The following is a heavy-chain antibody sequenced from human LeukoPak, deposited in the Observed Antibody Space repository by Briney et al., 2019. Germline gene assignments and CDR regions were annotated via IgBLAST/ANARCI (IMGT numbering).Heavy chain of an antibody. CDR2: ISYDGSDK. D-gene: IGHD2-2*01. V-gene: IGHV3-30*18. J-gene: IGHJ4*02. CDR1: GFTFSSYW. CDR3: AKDRGYCTSTTCYALHYFDY. Sequence: GRSLRLSCAASGFTFSSYWMHWVRQAPGKGLEWVAVISYDGSDKYYADSVKGRFTISRDNSKNTLYLQMNSLRAEDTAVYYCAKDRGYCTSTTCYALHYFDYWGQGTLVTVSS.